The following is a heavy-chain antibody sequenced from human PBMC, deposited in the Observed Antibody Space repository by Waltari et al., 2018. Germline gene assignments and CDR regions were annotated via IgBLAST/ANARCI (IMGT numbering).Heavy chain of an antibody. J-gene: IGHJ4*02. CDR3: ARRGWLLPFDY. CDR1: GYSISSGYY. V-gene: IGHV4-38-2*01. CDR2: IYHSGST. D-gene: IGHD3-22*01. Sequence: QVQLQESGPGLVKPSETLSLTCAVSGYSISSGYYWGWIRQPPGKGLEWIGSIYHSGSTYYNPSLKSLVTISVDTSKNQFSLKLSSVTAADTAVYYCARRGWLLPFDYWGQGTLVTVSS.